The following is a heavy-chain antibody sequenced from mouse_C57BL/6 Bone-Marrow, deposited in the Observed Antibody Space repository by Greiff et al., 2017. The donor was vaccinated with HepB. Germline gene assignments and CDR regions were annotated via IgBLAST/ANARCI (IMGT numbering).Heavy chain of an antibody. CDR2: ISSGSSTI. CDR1: GFTFSDYG. CDR3: ARPGRSYWYFDV. D-gene: IGHD3-1*01. J-gene: IGHJ1*03. Sequence: EVKLVESGGGLVKPGGSLKLSCAASGFTFSDYGMHWVRQAPEKGLEWVAYISSGSSTIYYADTVKGRFTISRDNAKNTLFLQMTSLRSEDTAMYYCARPGRSYWYFDVWGTGTTVTVSS. V-gene: IGHV5-17*01.